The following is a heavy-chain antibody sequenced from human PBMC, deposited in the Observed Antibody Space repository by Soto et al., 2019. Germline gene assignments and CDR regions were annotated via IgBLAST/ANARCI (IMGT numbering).Heavy chain of an antibody. V-gene: IGHV3-21*01. CDR2: ISSSSSSI. CDR3: ATCFIRCTLSGYFQH. Sequence: GGSLRLSCAPFGFTFSRYSINWVRQAPGRGLEWVSSISSSSSSIYYADSLKGRFTISRDNAKNSLYLQMNSLRAEDTAVYYCATCFIRCTLSGYFQHWGQGTLVTVSS. J-gene: IGHJ1*01. D-gene: IGHD2-8*01. CDR1: GFTFSRYS.